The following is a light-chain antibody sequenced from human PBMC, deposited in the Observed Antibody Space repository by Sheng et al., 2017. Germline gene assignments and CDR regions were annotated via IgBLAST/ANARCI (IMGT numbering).Light chain of an antibody. CDR1: QGISSH. CDR3: QQLNTYPYT. Sequence: IQLTQSPPSLSASVGDRVTITCRASQGISSHLAWYQQKSGRAPKLLIYSASILQSGVPSRFSGSDSGADFTLTISSLQPEDFATYYCQQLNTYPYTFGQGTKLEI. V-gene: IGKV1-9*01. J-gene: IGKJ2*01. CDR2: SAS.